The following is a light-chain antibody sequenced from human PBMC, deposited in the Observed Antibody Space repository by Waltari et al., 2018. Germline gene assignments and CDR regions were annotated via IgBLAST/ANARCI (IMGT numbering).Light chain of an antibody. Sequence: EIVLTQSPATLSLSPGDRAALSCRASQSVTTELAWYQQKPGQAPRLLIYDVSTRATGVPARFSGSGSGTDFTLTISSLDPEDFAVYYCQQRDSWPRTFGGGTKVEFK. J-gene: IGKJ4*01. CDR3: QQRDSWPRT. V-gene: IGKV3-11*01. CDR1: QSVTTE. CDR2: DVS.